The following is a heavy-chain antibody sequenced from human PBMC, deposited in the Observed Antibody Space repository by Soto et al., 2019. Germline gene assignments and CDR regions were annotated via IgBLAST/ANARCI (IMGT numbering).Heavy chain of an antibody. CDR3: ARRLWNYYFDP. CDR1: GGSISSSSHY. Sequence: QLQLQESGPGLVKPSETLSLTCTVSGGSISSSSHYWGWIRQPPGKGLEWIASIYYSGYTYYNPSLKSRVTISVDTSKNQFSLKLSSVTAADAAVYYCARRLWNYYFDPWGQGSLVTVSS. D-gene: IGHD1-7*01. J-gene: IGHJ5*02. V-gene: IGHV4-39*01. CDR2: IYYSGYT.